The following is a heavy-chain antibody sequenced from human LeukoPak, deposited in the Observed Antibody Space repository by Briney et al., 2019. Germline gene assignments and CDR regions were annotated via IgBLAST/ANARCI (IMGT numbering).Heavy chain of an antibody. CDR3: ARDYSPHKIHGMDV. J-gene: IGHJ6*02. CDR1: GFTFRTYS. CDR2: ISSSSSYI. V-gene: IGHV3-21*01. D-gene: IGHD1-26*01. Sequence: GSLRLSCAASGFTFRTYSMNWVRQAPGKGLEWVSSISSSSSYIYYADSVKGRFTISRDSSKNTLYLQMNSLRAEDTAVYYCARDYSPHKIHGMDVWGQGTTVTVSS.